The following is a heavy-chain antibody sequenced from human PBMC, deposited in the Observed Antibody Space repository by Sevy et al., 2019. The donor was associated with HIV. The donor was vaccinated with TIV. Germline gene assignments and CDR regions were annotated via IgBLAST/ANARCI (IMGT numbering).Heavy chain of an antibody. J-gene: IGHJ4*02. V-gene: IGHV3-72*01. D-gene: IGHD6-13*01. CDR3: ATHAGIAAAGRVFDY. CDR1: GFTFSDHY. CDR2: TRNKADGYTT. Sequence: GGSLRLSCVASGFTFSDHYMEWVRQAPGKGLEWVGRTRNKADGYTTEYAASVKGRFTIERDDSKSSLYVQMNSLKTEDTAVYYCATHAGIAAAGRVFDYWGQGTLVTVSS.